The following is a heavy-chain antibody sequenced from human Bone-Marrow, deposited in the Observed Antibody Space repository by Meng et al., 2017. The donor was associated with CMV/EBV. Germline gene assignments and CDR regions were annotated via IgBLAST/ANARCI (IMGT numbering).Heavy chain of an antibody. Sequence: SVKVSCKASGGTFSSYAISWGRQAPGQGLEWMGGIILIFGIANDAQKDQGRVTITTDESTSTDYMELSSLRSEDTAVYYCARGTGYYYYYGMDVWGQGTTVTVSS. CDR3: ARGTGYYYYYGMDV. CDR1: GGTFSSYA. D-gene: IGHD3/OR15-3a*01. J-gene: IGHJ6*02. CDR2: IILIFGIA. V-gene: IGHV1-69*05.